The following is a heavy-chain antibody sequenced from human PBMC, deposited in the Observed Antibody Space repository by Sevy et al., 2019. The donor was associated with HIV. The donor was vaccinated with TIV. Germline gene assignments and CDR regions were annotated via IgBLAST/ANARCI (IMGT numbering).Heavy chain of an antibody. CDR3: ARDHQSITMVQGVIITTGGY. CDR2: ISAYNGNT. J-gene: IGHJ4*02. D-gene: IGHD3-10*01. CDR1: GYTFTSYG. Sequence: ASVKFSCKASGYTFTSYGISWVRQAPGQGLEWMGWISAYNGNTNYEQKLQGRVTMTTDTSTSTAYMELRSLRSDDTAVYYCARDHQSITMVQGVIITTGGYWGQGTLVTVSS. V-gene: IGHV1-18*01.